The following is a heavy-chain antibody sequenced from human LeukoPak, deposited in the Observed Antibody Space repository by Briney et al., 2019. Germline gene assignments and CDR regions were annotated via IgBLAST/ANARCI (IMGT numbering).Heavy chain of an antibody. CDR1: GFAFNNAW. J-gene: IGHJ4*02. CDR2: IKSKSYGGAA. D-gene: IGHD2-2*01. CDR3: ASSLVWVPAADDY. V-gene: IGHV3-15*01. Sequence: KAGGSLRLSCAASGFAFNNAWMSWVRQAPGKGLEWIGRIKSKSYGGAADYAAPVKGRFTISRDDSINRLYLQMNSLRAEDTAVYYCASSLVWVPAADDYWGQGTLVTVSS.